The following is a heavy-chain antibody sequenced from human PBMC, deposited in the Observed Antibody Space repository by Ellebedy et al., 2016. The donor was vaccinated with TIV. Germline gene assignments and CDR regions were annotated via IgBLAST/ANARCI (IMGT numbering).Heavy chain of an antibody. D-gene: IGHD2-2*01. V-gene: IGHV4-31*03. CDR1: AGSISSGGFY. CDR2: IYYSGST. J-gene: IGHJ5*02. CDR3: ARGEGYCSSTSCPPAYNWFDP. Sequence: SETLSLXCTVSAGSISSGGFYWSWIRQHPGKGLEWIGYIYYSGSTYYNPSLKSRVTISVDTSKNQFSLKLSSVTAADTAVYYCARGEGYCSSTSCPPAYNWFDPWGQGTLVTVSS.